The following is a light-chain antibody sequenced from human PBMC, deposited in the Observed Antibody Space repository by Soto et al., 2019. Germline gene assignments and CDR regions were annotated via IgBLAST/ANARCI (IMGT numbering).Light chain of an antibody. J-gene: IGLJ2*01. CDR3: AAWDDSLNGVV. Sequence: QPVLTQSPSASGTPGQRVTISCSGSSSNIESNFVNWYQQVPGTAPKLLIYTNDQRPSGVPDRFSGSKSGTSASLAISGLQSEDEADYYCAAWDDSLNGVVIGGGTQLTVL. CDR1: SSNIESNF. V-gene: IGLV1-44*01. CDR2: TND.